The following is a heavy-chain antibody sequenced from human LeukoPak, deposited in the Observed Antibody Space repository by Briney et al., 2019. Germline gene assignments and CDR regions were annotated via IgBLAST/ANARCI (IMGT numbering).Heavy chain of an antibody. CDR2: IYPGDSDT. Sequence: GESLKISCKGSGYRVTNYWIGWVRQLPGKGLEWMGIIYPGDSDTRYSPSFQGQVTLSADKSISTAYLQWSSLKASDTAIYYCARVPNHYYGSGSHALNYFDYWGQGTLVTVSS. V-gene: IGHV5-51*01. J-gene: IGHJ4*02. CDR1: GYRVTNYW. D-gene: IGHD3-10*01. CDR3: ARVPNHYYGSGSHALNYFDY.